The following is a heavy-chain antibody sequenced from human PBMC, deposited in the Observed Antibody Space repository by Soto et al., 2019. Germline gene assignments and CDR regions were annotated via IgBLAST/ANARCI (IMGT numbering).Heavy chain of an antibody. V-gene: IGHV1-18*01. J-gene: IGHJ5*02. CDR1: GYTFTSYG. Sequence: GASVKVSCKASGYTFTSYGISWVRQAPGQGLEWVGWISAYNGNTNYAQKIQGRVTMTTDTSTSTAYMELRSLRSDDTAVYYCAREEVPYGSGSYYNVGWFDPWGQGTLVTVSS. CDR2: ISAYNGNT. D-gene: IGHD3-10*01. CDR3: AREEVPYGSGSYYNVGWFDP.